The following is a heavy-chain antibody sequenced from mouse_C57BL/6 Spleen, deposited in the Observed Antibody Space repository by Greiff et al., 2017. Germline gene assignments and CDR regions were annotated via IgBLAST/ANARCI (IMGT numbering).Heavy chain of an antibody. D-gene: IGHD2-4*01. CDR1: GYTFTDYE. V-gene: IGHV1-15*01. Sequence: VQLQQSGAELVRPGASVTLSCKASGYTFTDYEMHWVKQTPVHGLEWIGAIDPETGGTAYNQKFKGKAILTADKSSSTAYMELRSLTSEDSAVYYGTRSGLPPGFDYWGQGTTLTVSS. CDR2: IDPETGGT. J-gene: IGHJ2*01. CDR3: TRSGLPPGFDY.